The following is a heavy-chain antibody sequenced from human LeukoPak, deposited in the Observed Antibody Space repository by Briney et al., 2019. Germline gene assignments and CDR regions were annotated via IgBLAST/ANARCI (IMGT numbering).Heavy chain of an antibody. V-gene: IGHV3-48*03. CDR1: GFTFSSYE. Sequence: GGSLRLSCAASGFTFSSYEMNWVRQAPGKGLEWVSYISSSGSTIYYADSVKGRFTISRDNAKNSLYLQMNSLRAEDTAVYYCARETYGDIDYWGQGTLVTVSS. J-gene: IGHJ4*02. CDR3: ARETYGDIDY. CDR2: ISSSGSTI. D-gene: IGHD4-17*01.